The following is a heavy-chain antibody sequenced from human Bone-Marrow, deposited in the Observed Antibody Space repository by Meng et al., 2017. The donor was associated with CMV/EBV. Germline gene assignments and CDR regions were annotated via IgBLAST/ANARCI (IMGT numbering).Heavy chain of an antibody. D-gene: IGHD3/OR15-3a*01. CDR1: GFTFSNYN. CDR2: ISSSSSYI. V-gene: IGHV3-21*01. CDR3: ARGEDDYWTGYMPY. Sequence: GESLKISCAASGFTFSNYNMNWVRQAPGKGLEWVSSISSSSSYIYSADSVKGRFTISRDNSKSTLSLQMSSLTTEDTAVYYCARGEDDYWTGYMPYWGQGILVTVSS. J-gene: IGHJ4*02.